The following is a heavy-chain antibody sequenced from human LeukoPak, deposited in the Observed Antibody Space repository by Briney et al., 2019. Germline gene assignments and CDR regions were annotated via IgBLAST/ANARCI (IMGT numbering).Heavy chain of an antibody. CDR2: ISYEGSTK. D-gene: IGHD2-15*01. CDR1: GLTFSFYA. Sequence: GGSLRLSCAASGLTFSFYAMHWVRQAPGKGLEWVAAISYEGSTKFYADSVKGRFTISRDNSKNTLYLQMNSLRVEDTAVYYCARVSSYCSGGSCYAGDYFDYWGQGILVTVSS. J-gene: IGHJ4*02. V-gene: IGHV3-30-3*01. CDR3: ARVSSYCSGGSCYAGDYFDY.